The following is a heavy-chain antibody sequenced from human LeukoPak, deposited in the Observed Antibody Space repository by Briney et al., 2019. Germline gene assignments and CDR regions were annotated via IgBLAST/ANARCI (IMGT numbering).Heavy chain of an antibody. V-gene: IGHV4-30-4*01. CDR2: IYYSGST. CDR1: GGSISSGDYY. Sequence: SQTLSLTCTVSGGSISSGDYYWSWLRQPPGKGLEWIGYIYYSGSTYYNPSLKSRVTISVDTSKNQFSLKLSSVTAADTAVYYCARDRVLENAFDIWGQGTMVTVSS. D-gene: IGHD5-24*01. CDR3: ARDRVLENAFDI. J-gene: IGHJ3*02.